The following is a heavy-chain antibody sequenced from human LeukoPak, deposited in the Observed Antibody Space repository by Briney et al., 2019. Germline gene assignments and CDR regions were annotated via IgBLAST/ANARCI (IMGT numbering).Heavy chain of an antibody. Sequence: GGSLRLSCAASGFTFSSYSMNWVRQAPGKGLEWVSSISGSNSYIYYADSMKGRFTISRDNAKNSLYLQTNSLRAEDTAVYYCAELGITMIGGVWGKGTTVTISS. CDR1: GFTFSSYS. D-gene: IGHD3-10*02. CDR2: ISGSNSYI. V-gene: IGHV3-21*01. CDR3: AELGITMIGGV. J-gene: IGHJ6*04.